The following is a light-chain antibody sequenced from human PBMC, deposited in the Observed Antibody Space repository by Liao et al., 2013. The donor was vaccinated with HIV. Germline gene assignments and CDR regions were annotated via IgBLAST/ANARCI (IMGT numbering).Light chain of an antibody. CDR1: KVGDKY. Sequence: SYELTQPPSVSVSPGQTATITCSGDKVGDKYVSWNQQRPGQSPVLVIYQDNKRPSGIPERFSGSNSGNTATLTISRVEAGDEADYYCQVWDSSSDRVFGGGTKLTVL. V-gene: IGLV3-1*01. CDR3: QVWDSSSDRV. CDR2: QDN. J-gene: IGLJ3*02.